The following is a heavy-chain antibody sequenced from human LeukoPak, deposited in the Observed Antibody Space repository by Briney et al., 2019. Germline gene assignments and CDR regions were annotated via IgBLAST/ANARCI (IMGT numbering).Heavy chain of an antibody. CDR2: IYHSGST. Sequence: SETLSLTCTVSGYSISSGYYWGWIRQPPGKGLEWVGIIYHSGSTYYNPSLKNRLIISLETSTNQFSLKLSSVTAAATVVYYCANLSDRYDFWSGYYFFDYWGQGTLVTVSS. CDR1: GYSISSGYY. CDR3: ANLSDRYDFWSGYYFFDY. J-gene: IGHJ4*02. D-gene: IGHD3-3*01. V-gene: IGHV4-38-2*02.